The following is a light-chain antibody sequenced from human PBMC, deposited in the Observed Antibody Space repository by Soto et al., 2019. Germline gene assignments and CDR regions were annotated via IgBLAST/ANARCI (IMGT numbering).Light chain of an antibody. CDR3: QQSYSTPWT. Sequence: DLQMMQSPSSLSASVGDRVTITCRASQSVRTYLNWYQQKPGKAPNLLIYGVSTLHSGVPSRFSGAGSGTDFTLTISSLQPEDFGSYYCQQSYSTPWTFGPGTKVEIK. V-gene: IGKV1-39*01. CDR2: GVS. CDR1: QSVRTY. J-gene: IGKJ1*01.